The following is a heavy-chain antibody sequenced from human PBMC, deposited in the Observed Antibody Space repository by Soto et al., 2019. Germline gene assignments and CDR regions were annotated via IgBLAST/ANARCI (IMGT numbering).Heavy chain of an antibody. V-gene: IGHV1-18*04. CDR2: ISGYNGNT. CDR1: SHTFISHG. CDR3: ARDRGKYYDFFRPYSPPDY. Sequence: QAQLVQSGAEVKKPGASVKVSCKASSHTFISHGITWVRQAPGQGLEWMGWISGYNGNTEYAQKVQGRVTLTTDTSTSTAYMELRSLSSDDTAIYYCARDRGKYYDFFRPYSPPDYWGQGPMVTVSS. J-gene: IGHJ4*02. D-gene: IGHD3-3*01.